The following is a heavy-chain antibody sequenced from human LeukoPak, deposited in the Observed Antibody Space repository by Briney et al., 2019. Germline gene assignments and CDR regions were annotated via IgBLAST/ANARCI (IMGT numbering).Heavy chain of an antibody. CDR1: GFTFSSYG. Sequence: GGTLRLSCAASGFTFSSYGMSWVRQAPGKGLEWVSAISGSGGSTYYADSVKGRFTISRDNSKNTLYLQMNSLRAEDTAVYYCAKDRGIWKLLYDYWGQGTLVTVSS. CDR2: ISGSGGST. CDR3: AKDRGIWKLLYDY. V-gene: IGHV3-23*01. J-gene: IGHJ4*02. D-gene: IGHD1-26*01.